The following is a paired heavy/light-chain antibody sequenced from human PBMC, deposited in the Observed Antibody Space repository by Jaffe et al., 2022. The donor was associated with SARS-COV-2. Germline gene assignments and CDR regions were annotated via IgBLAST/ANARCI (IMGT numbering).Heavy chain of an antibody. Sequence: EVQLVESGGGLVKPGGSLRLSCSASGFTFSSHTINWVRQAPGKGLEWVSSISSSSAYIYYADSLKGRFTISRDNAKNSLYLQMNSLRAEDTAVYYCAREENYYSGSGSHENWFDPWGQGTLVTVSS. CDR2: ISSSSAYI. V-gene: IGHV3-21*01. CDR3: AREENYYSGSGSHENWFDP. CDR1: GFTFSSHT. J-gene: IGHJ5*02. D-gene: IGHD3-10*01.
Light chain of an antibody. CDR3: AAWDDSLNGWV. CDR2: RNN. CDR1: SSNIGSNI. Sequence: QSVLTQPPSASGTPGQRVTISCSGSSSNIGSNIINWYQHLPGTAPKLLIYRNNQRPSGVPDRFSGSKSGTSASLAISGLQSEDEADYYCAAWDDSLNGWVLGGGTKLTVL. V-gene: IGLV1-44*01. J-gene: IGLJ3*02.